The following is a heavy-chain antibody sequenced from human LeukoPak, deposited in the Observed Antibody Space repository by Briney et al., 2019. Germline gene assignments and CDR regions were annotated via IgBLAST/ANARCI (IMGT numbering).Heavy chain of an antibody. V-gene: IGHV3-15*07. CDR2: IKSKNDGGTA. J-gene: IGHJ4*02. CDR1: GFTFSKVW. Sequence: GGSLRLSCAASGFTFSKVWMNWVRQAPGKGLEWVGRIKSKNDGGTADYAAPVKGRFTISRDDSKNTLYLQINSLKTEDTAVYYCITSAFYWGQGTLVTVSS. CDR3: ITSAFY.